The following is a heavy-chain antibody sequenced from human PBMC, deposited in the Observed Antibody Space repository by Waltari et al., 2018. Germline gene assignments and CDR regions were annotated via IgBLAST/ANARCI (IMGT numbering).Heavy chain of an antibody. CDR3: ANRRYYYDSGTYRPGAFDV. Sequence: EVQLVESGGGLVQPGGSLRLSCAASGFTFSSYAMSWVRQAPGKGLEWVSSISGSGGNTYYTDSVKGRFTISRDNSKNTLYLQMDSLRAEDTAVYYCANRRYYYDSGTYRPGAFDVWGQGTMVSVSS. CDR1: GFTFSSYA. J-gene: IGHJ3*01. V-gene: IGHV3-23*04. CDR2: ISGSGGNT. D-gene: IGHD3-10*01.